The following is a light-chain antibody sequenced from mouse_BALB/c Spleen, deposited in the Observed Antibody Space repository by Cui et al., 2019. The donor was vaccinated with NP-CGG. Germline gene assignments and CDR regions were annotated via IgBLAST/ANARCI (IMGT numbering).Light chain of an antibody. J-gene: IGLJ1*01. V-gene: IGLV1*01. CDR2: GTN. CDR3: ALWYSNHWV. Sequence: QAVVTPESALTTSPGETVTLTCRSNTGAVTTSNYANWVQEKPDHLFTGLIGGTNNRPPGVPARFSGSLIGDKAALTITGAQTEDEAIYFCALWYSNHWVFGGGTKLTVL. CDR1: TGAVTTSNY.